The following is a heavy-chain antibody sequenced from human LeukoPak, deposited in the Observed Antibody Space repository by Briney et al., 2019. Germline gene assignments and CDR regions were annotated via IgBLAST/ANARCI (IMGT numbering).Heavy chain of an antibody. CDR3: ARAITGTPDYFDF. D-gene: IGHD1-7*01. V-gene: IGHV1-3*01. Sequence: KFQGRVTITRDTSASTAYMELSSLRSEDTAVYYCARAITGTPDYFDFWGQGTLVTVSS. J-gene: IGHJ4*02.